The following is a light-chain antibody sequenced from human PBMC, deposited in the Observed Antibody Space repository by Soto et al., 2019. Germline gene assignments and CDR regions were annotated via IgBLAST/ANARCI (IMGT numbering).Light chain of an antibody. CDR1: QDSSTW. V-gene: IGKV1D-16*01. Sequence: DIQLTQSPSSVSASVGDTVTITCRASQDSSTWLAWYQQRPGQAPKLLVYAASTLQSGVPSRFSGSGSGTEFTLTISSLQSEDCAIYYCQHYNSYSEAFGQGTKVELK. CDR3: QHYNSYSEA. CDR2: AAS. J-gene: IGKJ1*01.